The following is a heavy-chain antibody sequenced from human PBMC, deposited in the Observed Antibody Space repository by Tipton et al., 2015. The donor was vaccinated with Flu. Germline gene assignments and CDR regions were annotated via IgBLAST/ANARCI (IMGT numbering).Heavy chain of an antibody. D-gene: IGHD4-17*01. CDR1: GYSISSGYY. J-gene: IGHJ3*02. CDR2: IYHSGST. V-gene: IGHV4-38-2*02. Sequence: TLSLTCTVSGYSISSGYYWGWIRQPPGKGLEWIGSIYHSGSTYYNPSLKSRVTISVDTSKNQFSLKLSSVTAADTAVYYCARDRIGTVTKSSDPTLIWGQGTMVTVSS. CDR3: ARDRIGTVTKSSDPTLI.